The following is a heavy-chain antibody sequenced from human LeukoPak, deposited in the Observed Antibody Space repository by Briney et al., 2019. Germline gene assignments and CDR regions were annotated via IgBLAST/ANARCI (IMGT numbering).Heavy chain of an antibody. Sequence: GSLRLSCAASGFTFSTYVMHWVRQAPGKGLEWVAVIWYDGSKKDYADSVKGRFTISRDNSKNTLYLQMNSLRAEDTAVYYCAREMNYGDYFDYWGQGTLVTVSS. CDR2: IWYDGSKK. V-gene: IGHV3-33*01. J-gene: IGHJ4*02. CDR1: GFTFSTYV. D-gene: IGHD4-17*01. CDR3: AREMNYGDYFDY.